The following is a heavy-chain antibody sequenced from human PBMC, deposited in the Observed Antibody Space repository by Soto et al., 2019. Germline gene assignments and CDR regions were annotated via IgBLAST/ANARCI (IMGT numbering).Heavy chain of an antibody. Sequence: GGSLRLSCXASGFSFVNYAMNWVRQAPGKGLEWVSGLSGSGTSTYYADSVKGRFTISRDNSRDTLFLQMNSLTADDTAVYYCAKATTNGGWFNPFDSWGQGALVTVSS. V-gene: IGHV3-23*01. D-gene: IGHD6-19*01. CDR2: LSGSGTST. CDR1: GFSFVNYA. CDR3: AKATTNGGWFNPFDS. J-gene: IGHJ4*02.